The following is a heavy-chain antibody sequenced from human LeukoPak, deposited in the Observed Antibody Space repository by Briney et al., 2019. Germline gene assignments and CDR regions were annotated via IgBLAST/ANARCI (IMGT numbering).Heavy chain of an antibody. V-gene: IGHV3-23*01. J-gene: IGHJ6*02. D-gene: IGHD3-3*01. CDR2: ISGSGGST. CDR3: AKDPTYYDFWSGYYLPYGMDV. Sequence: GGSLRLSCAASGFTFSSYAMSWVRQAPGKGLEWVSAISGSGGSTYYADSVKGQFTISRDNSKNTLYLQMNSLRAEDTAVYYCAKDPTYYDFWSGYYLPYGMDVWGQGTTVTVSS. CDR1: GFTFSSYA.